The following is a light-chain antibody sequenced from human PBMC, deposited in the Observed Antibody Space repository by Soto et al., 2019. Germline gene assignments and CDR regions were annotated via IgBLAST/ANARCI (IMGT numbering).Light chain of an antibody. CDR1: RSVRSN. J-gene: IGKJ2*01. CDR2: TSS. V-gene: IGKV3-15*01. Sequence: EVVMTQSPATLSVSPGERAALSCKASRSVRSNLAWYQQKPGQAPRILIYTSSSRATDIPARFSGSGSGTELTLTISSLQSEDLAVYYCQQYNEWPFTFGQGTKLDIK. CDR3: QQYNEWPFT.